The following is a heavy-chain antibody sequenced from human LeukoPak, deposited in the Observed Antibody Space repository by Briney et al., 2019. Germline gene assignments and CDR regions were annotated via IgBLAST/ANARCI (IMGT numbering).Heavy chain of an antibody. CDR1: GGSISSDGYY. D-gene: IGHD5-18*01. V-gene: IGHV4-31*03. J-gene: IGHJ4*02. CDR2: IYYSGST. CDR3: AREIGYSYGYYFDY. Sequence: SETLSLTCTVSGGSISSDGYYWSWIRQHPGKGLEWIGYIYYSGSTYYNPSLKSRVTISVDTSKNQFSLKLSSVTAADTAVYYCAREIGYSYGYYFDYWGQGTLVTVSS.